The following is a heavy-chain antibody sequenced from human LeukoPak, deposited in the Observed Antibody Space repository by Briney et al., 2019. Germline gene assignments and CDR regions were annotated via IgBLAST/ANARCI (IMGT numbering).Heavy chain of an antibody. V-gene: IGHV2-70*01. CDR3: ARIRDRYCEFDY. J-gene: IGHJ4*02. CDR2: IDWDDDK. Sequence: SGPTLVNPTQTLTLTCTFSGFSLSTSGMCVSWIRQPPGKALEWLALIDWDDDKYYSTSLKTRLTFSKDTSKNQVVLTMTNMDPVDTATYYCARIRDRYCEFDYWGQGTLVTVSS. CDR1: GFSLSTSGMC. D-gene: IGHD3-22*01.